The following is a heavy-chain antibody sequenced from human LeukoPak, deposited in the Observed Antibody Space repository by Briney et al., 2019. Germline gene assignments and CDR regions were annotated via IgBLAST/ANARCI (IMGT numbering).Heavy chain of an antibody. CDR2: VSGSGRNT. CDR1: GFTFSNYA. V-gene: IGHV3-23*01. CDR3: ARRRARHYFDY. Sequence: PGGSLRLSCAGSGFTFSNYAMTWVRQAPGKGLEWVSSVSGSGRNTFYPDSVEGRFTISRDNSKNTLCLQMNSLRAEDTAVYYCARRRARHYFDYRGQGTLVTVSS. J-gene: IGHJ4*02.